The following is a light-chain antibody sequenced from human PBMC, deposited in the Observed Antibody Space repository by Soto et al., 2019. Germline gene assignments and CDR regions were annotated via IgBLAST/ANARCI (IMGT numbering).Light chain of an antibody. CDR1: QSVSSN. CDR2: GAS. CDR3: QQYNKWPQYT. J-gene: IGKJ2*01. Sequence: IVMTQSPATLSVSPGERATLSCRASQSVSSNLAWYQQKPGRAPSLLIYGASTRATGIPARFSGSGSGTDFTLTISDLQSEDFAVYYCQQYNKWPQYTFGQGTKVDIK. V-gene: IGKV3-15*01.